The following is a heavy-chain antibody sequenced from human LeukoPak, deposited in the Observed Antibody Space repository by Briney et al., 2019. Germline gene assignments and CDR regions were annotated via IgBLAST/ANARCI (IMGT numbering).Heavy chain of an antibody. V-gene: IGHV4-39*01. CDR1: GGSVSSSSYY. J-gene: IGHJ4*02. CDR2: IYYSGST. CDR3: ATTYYYDSSGYYTSNFDY. Sequence: SETLSLTCTVSGGSVSSSSYYWGWIRQPPGTGLEWIGSIYYSGSTYYNPSLKSRVTISVDTSKNQFSLKLSSVTAADTAVYYCATTYYYDSSGYYTSNFDYWGQGTLATVSS. D-gene: IGHD3-22*01.